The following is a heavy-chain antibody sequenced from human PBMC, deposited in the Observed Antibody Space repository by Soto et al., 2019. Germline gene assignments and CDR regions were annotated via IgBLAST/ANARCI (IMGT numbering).Heavy chain of an antibody. CDR3: ARDQTTGDWFDA. V-gene: IGHV3-74*03. Sequence: GGSLRLSCGASGFDFSNYWMHWVRQAPGKGLVWVSRINGDGSDTKYADSVKGRFTISRDNAKNTVYLQMNSLRADDTAVYYCARDQTTGDWFDAWGQGALVTVSS. CDR2: INGDGSDT. J-gene: IGHJ5*02. D-gene: IGHD4-17*01. CDR1: GFDFSNYW.